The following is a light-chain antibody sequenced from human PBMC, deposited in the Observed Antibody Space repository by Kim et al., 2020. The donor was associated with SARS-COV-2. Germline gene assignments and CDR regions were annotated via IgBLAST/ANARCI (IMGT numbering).Light chain of an antibody. CDR2: GAS. J-gene: IGKJ4*01. CDR3: QQYYGSPLT. Sequence: PGERGPLSCRASHSLINNYLAWYQQKPGQAPTLLIYGASSRATGIPDRFSGSGSGTDFTLTINRLEPEDFAVYYCQQYYGSPLTFGGGTKVDIK. V-gene: IGKV3-20*01. CDR1: HSLINNY.